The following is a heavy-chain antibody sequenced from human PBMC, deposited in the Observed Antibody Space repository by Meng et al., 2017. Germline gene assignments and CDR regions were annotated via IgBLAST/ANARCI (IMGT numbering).Heavy chain of an antibody. V-gene: IGHV4-34*01. J-gene: IGHJ4*02. Sequence: ESLKISCAASGFTFSSYAMSWVRQPPGKGLEWIGEINHSGSTNYNPSLKGRVTISVDTSKNQFSLKLSSVTAADTAVYYCARETYYYDSSGYYRFFDYWGQGTLVTVSS. D-gene: IGHD3-22*01. CDR3: ARETYYYDSSGYYRFFDY. CDR2: INHSGST. CDR1: GFTFSSYA.